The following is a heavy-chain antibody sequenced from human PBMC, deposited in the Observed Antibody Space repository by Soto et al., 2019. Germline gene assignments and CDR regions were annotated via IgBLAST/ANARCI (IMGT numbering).Heavy chain of an antibody. CDR2: INHSGTS. V-gene: IGHV4-34*01. J-gene: IGHJ6*02. CDR3: ARGEITLLGGMDV. D-gene: IGHD3-10*01. CDR1: GGSFRGYY. Sequence: SETLSLTCTVSGGSFRGYYRGWVRQPPGKGLEWIGEINHSGTSNYHPSLKSRVTISVATSKNQFSLTVNSVTPADTAVYYCARGEITLLGGMDVWGQGTTVT.